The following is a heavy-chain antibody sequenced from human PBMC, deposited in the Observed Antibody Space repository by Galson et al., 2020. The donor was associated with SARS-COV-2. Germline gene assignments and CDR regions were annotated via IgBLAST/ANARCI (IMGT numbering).Heavy chain of an antibody. J-gene: IGHJ3*01. CDR1: GFTFSNYG. V-gene: IGHV3-30*18. CDR2: TSYDGSKK. Sequence: GGSLRLSCAASGFTFSNYGMHWVRQAPGKGLEWVAVTSYDGSKKYYADSVQGRFTISRDNSKNTLDLQMNSLRPEDTAVYYCAKSYDIKPRIRGAFDFGGQASRCTVFS. D-gene: IGHD3-9*01. CDR3: AKSYDIKPRIRGAFDF.